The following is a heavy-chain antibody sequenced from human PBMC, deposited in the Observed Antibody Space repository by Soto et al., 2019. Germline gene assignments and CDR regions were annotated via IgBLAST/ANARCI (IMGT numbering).Heavy chain of an antibody. CDR1: GVSSSSSNYY. CDR2: SYYSGST. Sequence: SETLSLTCTVSGVSSSSSNYYWGCIRQPPGKGLEWIGSSYYSGSTAYNSYHKSRVTMYVDTTKNQISLSMSSVTAADMDDYSSRCPTIGAFDIWGQGTMVTVSS. V-gene: IGHV4-39*01. CDR3: RCPTIGAFDI. J-gene: IGHJ3*02.